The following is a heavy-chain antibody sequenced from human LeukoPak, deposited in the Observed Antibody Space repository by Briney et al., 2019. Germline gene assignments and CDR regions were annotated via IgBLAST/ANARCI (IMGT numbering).Heavy chain of an antibody. Sequence: GGSLRLSCAASGFTFRSYGMSWVRQAPGKGLEWVSGFSGSGGSTYYADSVKGRFTISRDNSKNTLYLQMNSLRAEDTAVYYFGGDPRYMFTFGGVFVKWLDYWGQGTLVTVSS. CDR1: GFTFRSYG. CDR2: FSGSGGST. J-gene: IGHJ4*02. V-gene: IGHV3-23*01. CDR3: GGDPRYMFTFGGVFVKWLDY. D-gene: IGHD3-16*02.